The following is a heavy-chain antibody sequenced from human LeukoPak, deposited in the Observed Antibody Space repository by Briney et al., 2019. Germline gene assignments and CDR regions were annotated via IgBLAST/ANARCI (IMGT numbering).Heavy chain of an antibody. D-gene: IGHD3-10*01. CDR3: TKEWFGQFAFDY. CDR2: INSDGSST. CDR1: GFTFSSYW. Sequence: PGGSLRLSCAASGFTFSSYWMHWVRQAPGKGLVWVSRINSDGSSTSYADSVKGRFTISRDNSENTLSLQLNSLRVEDTAVYYCTKEWFGQFAFDYWGQGTLVTVSS. V-gene: IGHV3-74*01. J-gene: IGHJ4*02.